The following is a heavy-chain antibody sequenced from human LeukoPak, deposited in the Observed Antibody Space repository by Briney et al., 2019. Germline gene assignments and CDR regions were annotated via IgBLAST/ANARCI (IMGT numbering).Heavy chain of an antibody. CDR1: GGSISSGAYS. CDR2: IYHSGST. D-gene: IGHD6-13*01. V-gene: IGHV4-30-2*01. Sequence: SETLSLTCAVSGGSISSGAYSGSWIRQPPGKCLEWIGYIYHSGSTYYNPSLKSRVTISVDRSKNQFSLKLSSVTAADTAVYYCARVPLSSWYYFDYWGQGTLVTVSS. J-gene: IGHJ4*02. CDR3: ARVPLSSWYYFDY.